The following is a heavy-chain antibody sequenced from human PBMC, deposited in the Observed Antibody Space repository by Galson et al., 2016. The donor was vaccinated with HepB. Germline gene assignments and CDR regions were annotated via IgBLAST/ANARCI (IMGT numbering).Heavy chain of an antibody. V-gene: IGHV3-53*01. CDR2: MYSGGGT. D-gene: IGHD3-22*01. Sequence: SLRLSCAVSGFTVSNNYMSWVRQAPGKGLEWVSVMYSGGGTYYADSVGGRFTISRDNSKNTVYLQMNSLRAEDTAVYYCARLVLYDTSGSYYWGQGTLVTVSS. J-gene: IGHJ4*02. CDR1: GFTVSNNY. CDR3: ARLVLYDTSGSYY.